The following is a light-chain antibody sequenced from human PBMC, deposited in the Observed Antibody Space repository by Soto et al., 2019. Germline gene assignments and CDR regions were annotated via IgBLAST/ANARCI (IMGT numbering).Light chain of an antibody. CDR1: QGISTY. CDR3: QQSYSAPIT. J-gene: IGKJ5*01. Sequence: DSQLSQSPSSLSASVGDRVTITSRASQGISTYLNWYQKKPGKAPKLLIYAASSLQSGVPARFSGSGSGTNFTLTISSLQPEDFAAYYCQQSYSAPITFGQGTRLEIK. CDR2: AAS. V-gene: IGKV1-39*01.